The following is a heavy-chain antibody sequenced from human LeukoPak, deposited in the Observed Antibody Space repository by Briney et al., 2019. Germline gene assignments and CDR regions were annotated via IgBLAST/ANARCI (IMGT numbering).Heavy chain of an antibody. CDR2: ISSSSSYI. D-gene: IGHD4-23*01. V-gene: IGHV3-21*01. CDR3: ASSLDYGGNPGAFDI. CDR1: GFTFSSYA. J-gene: IGHJ3*02. Sequence: GGSLRLSCAASGFTFSSYAMNWVRQAPGKGLEWVSSISSSSSYIYYADSVKGRFTISRDNAKNSLYLQMNSLRAEDTAAYYCASSLDYGGNPGAFDIWGQGTMVTVSS.